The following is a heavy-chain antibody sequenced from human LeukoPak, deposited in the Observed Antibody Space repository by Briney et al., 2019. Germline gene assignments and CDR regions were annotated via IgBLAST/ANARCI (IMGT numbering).Heavy chain of an antibody. Sequence: PGGSLRLSCAASGFTFSSYWMHWVRQAPGKGLVWVSRIKTDGSYTSYADSVKGRFTISRDNAKNTLYLQMNSLRAEDTAVYYCARGYCSSTSCYAFDIWGQGTMVTVSS. CDR2: IKTDGSYT. V-gene: IGHV3-74*01. J-gene: IGHJ3*02. D-gene: IGHD2-2*01. CDR3: ARGYCSSTSCYAFDI. CDR1: GFTFSSYW.